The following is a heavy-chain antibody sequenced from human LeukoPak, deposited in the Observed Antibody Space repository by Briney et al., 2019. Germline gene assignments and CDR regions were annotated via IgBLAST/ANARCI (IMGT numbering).Heavy chain of an antibody. CDR1: GFTFSHYS. D-gene: IGHD6-19*01. J-gene: IGHJ6*03. CDR2: ISSSSSYI. CDR3: ARDLATGQWLVGNMDV. Sequence: GGSLRLSCAGSGFTFSHYSMNWVRQAPGKGLEWGSSISSSSSYIYYADSVKGRFTISRDNAKNSLYLQMNSLRAEDTAVYYCARDLATGQWLVGNMDVWGKGTTVTISS. V-gene: IGHV3-21*01.